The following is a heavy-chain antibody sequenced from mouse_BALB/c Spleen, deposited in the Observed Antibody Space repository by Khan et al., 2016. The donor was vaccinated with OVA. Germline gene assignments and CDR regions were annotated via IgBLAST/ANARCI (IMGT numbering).Heavy chain of an antibody. D-gene: IGHD1-1*01. CDR1: GYSITSNYA. CDR2: ISYSGST. V-gene: IGHV3-2*02. Sequence: EVQLQESGPGLVKPSQSLSLTCTVTGYSITSNYAWNWIRQFPGNKLEWMGYISYSGSTNYNPSLKSRISITRDTSKNQFFLQSNSVTPEDTATYYCARRKYYGNAIDYRGQGTTVTVSS. J-gene: IGHJ4*01. CDR3: ARRKYYGNAIDY.